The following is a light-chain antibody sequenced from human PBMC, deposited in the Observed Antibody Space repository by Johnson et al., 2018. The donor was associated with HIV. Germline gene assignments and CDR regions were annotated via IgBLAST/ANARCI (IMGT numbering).Light chain of an antibody. J-gene: IGLJ1*01. CDR2: RNN. V-gene: IGLV1-44*01. CDR3: AAWDDSLNGYV. Sequence: QSVLTQPPSASGTTGQRVTISCSGSSSNIGSNTVNWYQQLPGTAPKLLIYRNNQRPSGVTDRFSGSKSGTSASLAISGLQAEDEADYYCAAWDDSLNGYVFGTGTKVTVL. CDR1: SSNIGSNT.